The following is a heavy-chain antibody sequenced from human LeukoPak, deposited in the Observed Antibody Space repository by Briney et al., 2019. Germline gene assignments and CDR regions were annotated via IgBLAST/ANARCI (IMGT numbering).Heavy chain of an antibody. CDR1: GFTFSSYS. D-gene: IGHD6-19*01. J-gene: IGHJ6*03. V-gene: IGHV3-21*01. CDR2: ISSSSSYI. Sequence: GGSLRLSCAASGFTFSSYSMKWVRQAPGKGLEWVSFISSSSSYIYYRDSVKGRFTISRDNARNSLYLQMNSLRAEDTAVYYCATGIAVAGTNYYYYYYMDVWGKGTTVTVSS. CDR3: ATGIAVAGTNYYYYYYMDV.